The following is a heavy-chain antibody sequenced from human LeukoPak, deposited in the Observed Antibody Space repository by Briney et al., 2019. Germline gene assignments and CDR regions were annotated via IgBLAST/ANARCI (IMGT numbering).Heavy chain of an antibody. Sequence: PSETLSLTCAVSGYPINNAYYWGWIRQPPGKGLEWIGMIYNSRTTYYNPSLRSRVAISMDTSTNRFSLILSSVTAADTAVYYCARYGMATIQFFDYWGQGTLFTVSS. CDR1: GYPINNAYY. D-gene: IGHD5-24*01. CDR3: ARYGMATIQFFDY. CDR2: IYNSRTT. J-gene: IGHJ4*02. V-gene: IGHV4-38-2*01.